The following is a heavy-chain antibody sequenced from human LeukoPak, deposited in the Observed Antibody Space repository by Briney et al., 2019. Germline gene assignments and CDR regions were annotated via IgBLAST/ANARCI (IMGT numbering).Heavy chain of an antibody. J-gene: IGHJ4*02. CDR1: GFMLSSYS. D-gene: IGHD3-22*01. CDR2: ISSSSSYI. Sequence: PGGSLRLSCAASGFMLSSYSMNWVRQAPGKGLEWVSSISSSSSYIYYADSVKGRFTISRDNAKNSLYLQMNSLRAEDTAVYYCARDYYDSSGYEEDYWGQGTLVTVSS. CDR3: ARDYYDSSGYEEDY. V-gene: IGHV3-21*01.